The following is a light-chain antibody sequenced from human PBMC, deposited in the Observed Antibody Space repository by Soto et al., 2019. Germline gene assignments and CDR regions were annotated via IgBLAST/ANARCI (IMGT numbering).Light chain of an antibody. Sequence: QSVRTQPPSASGTPGQRVTISCSGSSSNIGSNTVNWYQQLPGTAPKLLIYSNNQRPSGVPDRFSGSKSGTSASLAISGLQSEDEAHYYCAAWDDSLNGWVFGGGTKLTIL. CDR2: SNN. CDR3: AAWDDSLNGWV. CDR1: SSNIGSNT. V-gene: IGLV1-44*01. J-gene: IGLJ3*02.